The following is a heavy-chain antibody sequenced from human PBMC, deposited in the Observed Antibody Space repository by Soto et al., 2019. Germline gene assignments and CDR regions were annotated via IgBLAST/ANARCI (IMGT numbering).Heavy chain of an antibody. V-gene: IGHV3-23*01. CDR1: GFTFSSYA. CDR2: ISGSGGST. CDR3: AKDLLSSGWFGESGGMVDY. J-gene: IGHJ4*02. D-gene: IGHD3-10*01. Sequence: EVQLLESGGGLVQPGGSLRLSCAASGFTFSSYAMSWVRQAPGKGLEWVSAISGSGGSTYYADSVKGRFTISRDNSKNTLYLQVNSLRDEDTAVYYCAKDLLSSGWFGESGGMVDYWGQGTLVTVSS.